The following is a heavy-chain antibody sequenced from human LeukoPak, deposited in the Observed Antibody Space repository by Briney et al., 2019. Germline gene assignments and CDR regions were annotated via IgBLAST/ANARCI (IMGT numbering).Heavy chain of an antibody. CDR1: GFTFSDYY. V-gene: IGHV3-11*01. Sequence: GGSLRLSCPASGFTFSDYYMSWIRQAPGKGLAWVSYISSSGSTIYYADSVKGRFTISRDNAKNSLYLQMNSLRADDTAVYYCARDGDMVAAYYFDYWGQGTLVTVSS. CDR3: ARDGDMVAAYYFDY. J-gene: IGHJ4*02. D-gene: IGHD5-12*01. CDR2: ISSSGSTI.